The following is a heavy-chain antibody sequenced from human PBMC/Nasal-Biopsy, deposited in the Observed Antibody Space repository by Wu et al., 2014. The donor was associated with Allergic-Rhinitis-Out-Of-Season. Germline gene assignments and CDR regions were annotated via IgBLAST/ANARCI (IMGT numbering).Heavy chain of an antibody. J-gene: IGHJ5*02. D-gene: IGHD6-13*01. CDR2: INYHGTS. CDR1: GYSITSGYY. V-gene: IGHV4-38-2*02. Sequence: TLSLTCSVSGYSITSGYYWGWIRQAPGKGLEWIASINYHGTSYYNPSLETRVTISVDTSKNQFSLRLSSVTAADTAIYYCAREGAAAANWFDPWGQGSPGSPSPQ. CDR3: AREGAAAANWFDP.